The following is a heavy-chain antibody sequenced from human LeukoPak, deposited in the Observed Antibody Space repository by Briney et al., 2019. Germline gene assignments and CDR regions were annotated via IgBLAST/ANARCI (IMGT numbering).Heavy chain of an antibody. V-gene: IGHV1-8*01. CDR3: ARDGITMVRDYNWFDP. Sequence: ASVKVSCKASGYTFTSYAINWVRQATGQGLEWMGWMNPSNGNTGFAQKFQGRLTMTRSTSISTAYMELSSLRSEDTAVYYCARDGITMVRDYNWFDPWGQGTLVTVSS. CDR1: GYTFTSYA. CDR2: MNPSNGNT. D-gene: IGHD3-10*01. J-gene: IGHJ5*02.